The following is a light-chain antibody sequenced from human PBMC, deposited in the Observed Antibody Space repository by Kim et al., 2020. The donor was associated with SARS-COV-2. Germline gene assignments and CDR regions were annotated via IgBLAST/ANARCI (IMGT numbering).Light chain of an antibody. V-gene: IGKV1-39*01. CDR3: QHSYITPFT. J-gene: IGKJ3*01. Sequence: DIQMTQSPSTLSASVGDRVTITCRTTQSISSHLNWYQQKPGRAPKLLISAASTLQGGVPSRFSGSGSETDFTLTISSLQPEDFASYFCQHSYITPFTFGPGTKVYIK. CDR2: AAS. CDR1: QSISSH.